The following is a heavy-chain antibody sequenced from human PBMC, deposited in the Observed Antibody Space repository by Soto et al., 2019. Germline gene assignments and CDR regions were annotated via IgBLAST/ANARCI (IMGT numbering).Heavy chain of an antibody. CDR3: TTAGGGPTVTPI. V-gene: IGHV3-15*07. Sequence: EVQLVESGGGLIKPGGSLRLSCAASGFTFSDAWMNWVRQAPGKGLEWVGRIKSKSDGGTTDYITPVKGRFTISRDDSRNIMYLQMNSLKTEDTAVYYCTTAGGGPTVTPIWGQGTLVTVSS. D-gene: IGHD4-17*01. CDR1: GFTFSDAW. J-gene: IGHJ4*02. CDR2: IKSKSDGGTT.